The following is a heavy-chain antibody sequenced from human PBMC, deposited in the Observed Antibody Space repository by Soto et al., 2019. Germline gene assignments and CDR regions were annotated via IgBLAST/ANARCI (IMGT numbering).Heavy chain of an antibody. Sequence: EVQLVESGGGLIQHGGSLKLSCAASGFTVGNNYMSWVRQAPGKGLEWVSLIYSTGTTKYADSVKGRFTVSRDNAKNTLYLQMNSLRAEYTAVYDCAKDGRGSGSHYNSFGYWGQGTRVTV. V-gene: IGHV3-53*01. CDR1: GFTVGNNY. D-gene: IGHD3-10*01. CDR3: AKDGRGSGSHYNSFGY. CDR2: IYSTGTT. J-gene: IGHJ4*02.